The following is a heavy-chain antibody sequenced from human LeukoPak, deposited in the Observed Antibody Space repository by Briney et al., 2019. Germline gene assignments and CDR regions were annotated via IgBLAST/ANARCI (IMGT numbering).Heavy chain of an antibody. CDR2: IYTSGST. J-gene: IGHJ4*02. V-gene: IGHV4-61*02. D-gene: IGHD3-10*01. Sequence: SQTLSLTCTVSGGSISSSNYYWNWIRQPAGKGLEWIGRIYTSGSTNYNPSLKSRVTTSVDTSKNQFSLKLSSVTAADTALYYCARGLWFGDENPPYFDYWGQGTLVTVSS. CDR1: GGSISSSNYY. CDR3: ARGLWFGDENPPYFDY.